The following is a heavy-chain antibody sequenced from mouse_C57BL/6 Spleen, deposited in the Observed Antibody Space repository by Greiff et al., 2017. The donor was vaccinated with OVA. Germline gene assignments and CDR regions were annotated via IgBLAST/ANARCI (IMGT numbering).Heavy chain of an antibody. V-gene: IGHV1-53*01. J-gene: IGHJ4*01. CDR1: GYTFTSYW. Sequence: QVQLKESGTELVKPGASVKLSCKASGYTFTSYWMHWVKQRPGQGLEWIGNINPSNGGTNYNEKFKSKATLTVDKSSSTAYMQLSSLTSEDSAVYYCAKGGVVAPAMDDWGQGTSVTVSS. D-gene: IGHD1-1*01. CDR3: AKGGVVAPAMDD. CDR2: INPSNGGT.